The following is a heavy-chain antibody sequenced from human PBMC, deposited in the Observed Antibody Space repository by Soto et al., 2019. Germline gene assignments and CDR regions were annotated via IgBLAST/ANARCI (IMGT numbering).Heavy chain of an antibody. V-gene: IGHV1-69*02. CDR2: INPILSMS. CDR3: ASSYGSGYRAFDY. D-gene: IGHD3-10*01. Sequence: QVQLVQSGAEVKKPGSSVRVSCKASGDTFTFYSINWVRQAPGLGLEWMGRINPILSMSNYAQRFRGRVTMTADKSTSTAYMELSSLIAEDTAMYYCASSYGSGYRAFDYWGQGALVTVSS. CDR1: GDTFTFYS. J-gene: IGHJ4*02.